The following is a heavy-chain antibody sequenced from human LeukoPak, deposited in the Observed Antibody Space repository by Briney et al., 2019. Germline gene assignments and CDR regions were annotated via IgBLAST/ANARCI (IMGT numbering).Heavy chain of an antibody. CDR2: ISAYNGNT. CDR1: GYTFTSYS. D-gene: IGHD1-26*01. J-gene: IGHJ4*02. V-gene: IGHV1-18*01. CDR3: ARDSVGATEFDY. Sequence: GASVTVSCTASGYTFTSYSISWVRQAPGQGLEWMGWISAYNGNTNYAQKLQGRVTMTTDTSTSTAYMELRSLRSDDTAVYYCARDSVGATEFDYWGQGTLVTVSS.